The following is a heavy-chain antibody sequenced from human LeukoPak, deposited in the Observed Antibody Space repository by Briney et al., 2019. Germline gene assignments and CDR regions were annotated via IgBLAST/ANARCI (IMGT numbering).Heavy chain of an antibody. J-gene: IGHJ6*02. CDR3: ARHPVGPGGLDV. CDR1: RGSVKTYS. Sequence: SETLSLTCTVSRGSVKTYSWSWVRQPPGKGLEWIGYVSYSGAANYNPSLKSRVTISVDTSKNQFSLKLSSVTAADTAVYYCARHPVGPGGLDVWGQGTTVTVSS. CDR2: VSYSGAA. V-gene: IGHV4-59*08.